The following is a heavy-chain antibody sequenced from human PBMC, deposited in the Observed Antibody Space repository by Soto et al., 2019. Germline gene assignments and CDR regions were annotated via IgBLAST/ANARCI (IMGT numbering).Heavy chain of an antibody. CDR1: GFTFSSYW. J-gene: IGHJ4*02. CDR2: INSDGSST. V-gene: IGHV3-74*01. Sequence: EVQLVESGGDLVQSGGSLRLSCAASGFTFSSYWMHWVRQAPGKGLVWVSRINSDGSSTSYADSVKGRFTISRDNAKNTLYLQMNSLRVEDTAVYYCAREYSSSRYFDYWGQGTLVTVSS. CDR3: AREYSSSRYFDY. D-gene: IGHD6-13*01.